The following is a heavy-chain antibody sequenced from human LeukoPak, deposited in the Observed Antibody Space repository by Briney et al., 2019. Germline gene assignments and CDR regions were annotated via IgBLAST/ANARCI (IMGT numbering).Heavy chain of an antibody. CDR1: GGSISSYY. CDR2: IYYGGST. CDR3: ARWDPPIGGNARGFDY. D-gene: IGHD4-23*01. V-gene: IGHV4-59*08. Sequence: PSETLSLTCTVSGGSISSYYWSWIRQPPGKGLEWIGYIYYGGSTNYNPSLKSRVTISVDTSKNQFSLKLSSVTAADTAVYYCARWDPPIGGNARGFDYGAQGPRATVP. J-gene: IGHJ4*02.